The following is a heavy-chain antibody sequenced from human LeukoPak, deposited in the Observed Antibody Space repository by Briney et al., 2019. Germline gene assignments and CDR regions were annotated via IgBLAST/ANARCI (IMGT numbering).Heavy chain of an antibody. Sequence: GGSLRLSCTASGFTFDDYAMHWVRQAPGKGLEWVSGISWSSGSLGYADSVKGRFTTSRDNAKNSLYLQMNSLRPEDTAVYFCTRDIRLTTDRDAFDIWGQGTMVTVSS. D-gene: IGHD1-14*01. CDR2: ISWSSGSL. CDR1: GFTFDDYA. CDR3: TRDIRLTTDRDAFDI. J-gene: IGHJ3*02. V-gene: IGHV3-9*01.